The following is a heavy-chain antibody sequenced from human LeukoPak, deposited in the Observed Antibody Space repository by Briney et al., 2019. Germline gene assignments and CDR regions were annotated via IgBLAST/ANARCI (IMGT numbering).Heavy chain of an antibody. CDR1: GGTFSSYA. V-gene: IGHV1-69*05. CDR3: ARCIGWYRYEFETT. J-gene: IGHJ5*02. Sequence: SVKVSCKASGGTFSSYAISWVRQAPGQGLEWMGGIIPIFGTANYAQKFQGRVTITTDESTSTAYMELSSLRSEDTAVYYCARCIGWYRYEFETTWGQGTLVTVSS. D-gene: IGHD6-19*01. CDR2: IIPIFGTA.